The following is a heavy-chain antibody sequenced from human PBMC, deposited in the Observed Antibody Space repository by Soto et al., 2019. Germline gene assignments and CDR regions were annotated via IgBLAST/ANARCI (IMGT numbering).Heavy chain of an antibody. V-gene: IGHV1-18*01. CDR3: ARVGDYDILTGYYAPPDY. CDR2: ISAYNGNT. D-gene: IGHD3-9*01. Sequence: ASVKVSCKASGYTFTSYGISWVRQAPGQGLEWMGWISAYNGNTNYAQKLQGRVTMTTDTSMSTAYMELRSLRSDDTAVYYCARVGDYDILTGYYAPPDYWGQGTLVTVSS. J-gene: IGHJ4*02. CDR1: GYTFTSYG.